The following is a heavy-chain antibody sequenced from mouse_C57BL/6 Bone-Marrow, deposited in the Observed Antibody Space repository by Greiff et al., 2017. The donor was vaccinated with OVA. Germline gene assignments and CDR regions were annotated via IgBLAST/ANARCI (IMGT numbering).Heavy chain of an antibody. Sequence: VQLKQDGAELSRPGASVKLSCKASGYTFTSYGISWVKQRTGQGLEWIGEIYPRSGNTYYNEKFKGKATLTADKSSSTAYMELRSRTTEDAAVFYCAINSSGPYWGQGTTLTVSS. CDR2: IYPRSGNT. V-gene: IGHV1-81*01. D-gene: IGHD3-2*02. CDR3: AINSSGPY. J-gene: IGHJ2*01. CDR1: GYTFTSYG.